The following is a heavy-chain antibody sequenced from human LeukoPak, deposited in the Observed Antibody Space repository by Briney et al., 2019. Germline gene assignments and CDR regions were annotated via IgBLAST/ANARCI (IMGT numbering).Heavy chain of an antibody. CDR1: GFTFSGYT. Sequence: PGGSLRLSCAASGFTFSGYTMTWVRQAPGKGLEWVSSISNISTYIYYADSVKGRFTISRDNVQNSLFLQMNSLRAEDTAVYYCARDARQQLVERFDYWGQGTLVTVSS. D-gene: IGHD6-13*01. CDR3: ARDARQQLVERFDY. J-gene: IGHJ4*02. V-gene: IGHV3-21*04. CDR2: ISNISTYI.